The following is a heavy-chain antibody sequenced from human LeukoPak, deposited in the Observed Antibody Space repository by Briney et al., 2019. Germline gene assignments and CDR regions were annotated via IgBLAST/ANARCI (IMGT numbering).Heavy chain of an antibody. CDR2: IKSKTDGGTT. V-gene: IGHV3-15*01. CDR1: GFTFSNAW. J-gene: IGHJ4*02. CDR3: ITDPLDIVLVVYAID. Sequence: KSGGSLRLSCAASGFTFSNAWMSWVRQAPGKGLEWVGRIKSKTDGGTTDYAAPVKGRFTISRDDSKNTLYLQMNSLKTEDTAVYYCITDPLDIVLVVYAIDCGQGTLVTVSS. D-gene: IGHD2-8*02.